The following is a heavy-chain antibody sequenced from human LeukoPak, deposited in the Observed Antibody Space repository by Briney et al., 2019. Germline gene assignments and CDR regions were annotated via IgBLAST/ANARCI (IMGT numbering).Heavy chain of an antibody. CDR3: ARDSQLRFLEWLLGY. CDR2: IIPIFGTA. J-gene: IGHJ4*02. D-gene: IGHD3-3*01. V-gene: IGHV1-69*05. CDR1: GGTFISYA. Sequence: GSSXXVSCKASGGTFISYAISWVRQAPGQGLEWMGGIIPIFGTANYAQKFQGRVTITTDESTSTAYMELSSLRSEDTAVYYCARDSQLRFLEWLLGYWGQGTLVTVSS.